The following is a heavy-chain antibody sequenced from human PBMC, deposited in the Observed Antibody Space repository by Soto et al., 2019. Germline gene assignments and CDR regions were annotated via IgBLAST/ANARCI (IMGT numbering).Heavy chain of an antibody. CDR3: SRAPFVVRLAAILDP. J-gene: IGHJ5*02. CDR2: IYYSGST. V-gene: IGHV4-31*03. D-gene: IGHD2-2*02. Sequence: PSETLSLTCTVSGASISRDNYYWTWIRQHPGKGLEWIGYIYYSGSTYYSPSLKSRVTISVDTSKNHFSLKVSSVTAADTAVYYCSRAPFVVRLAAILDPWGQGVLVTVSS. CDR1: GASISRDNYY.